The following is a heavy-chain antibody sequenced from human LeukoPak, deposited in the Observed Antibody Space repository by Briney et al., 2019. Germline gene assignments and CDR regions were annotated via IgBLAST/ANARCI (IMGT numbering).Heavy chain of an antibody. Sequence: SETLSLTCAVSNGSFSAYYWSWIRQSPGKVLQWIGEISHMGSTNYNPSLKLRVPIPLDTSKNHFPLRLSSVRAADTAAYFCARRYCSGGSCYMRGYSGMDVWATGTTVIVSS. V-gene: IGHV4-34*01. J-gene: IGHJ6*04. CDR2: ISHMGST. CDR3: ARRYCSGGSCYMRGYSGMDV. CDR1: NGSFSAYY. D-gene: IGHD2-15*01.